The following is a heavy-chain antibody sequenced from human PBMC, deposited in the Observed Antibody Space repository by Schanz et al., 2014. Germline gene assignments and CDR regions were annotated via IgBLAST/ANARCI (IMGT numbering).Heavy chain of an antibody. CDR2: ITYNGGTT. CDR3: AKGRFGELSAFDI. V-gene: IGHV3-23*04. J-gene: IGHJ3*02. Sequence: EVQLVESGGGLVQPGGSLRLSCAASGITFSSHSFNWVRQAPGKGLEWISYITYNGGTTYYADSVKGRFTISRDNSKNTLYLQMNSLRPEDTAVYYCAKGRFGELSAFDIWGQGTMVTVSS. D-gene: IGHD3-10*01. CDR1: GITFSSHS.